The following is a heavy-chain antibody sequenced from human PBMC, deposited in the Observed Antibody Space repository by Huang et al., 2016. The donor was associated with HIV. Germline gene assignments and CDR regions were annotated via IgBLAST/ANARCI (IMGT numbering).Heavy chain of an antibody. CDR3: AKVRGDSSGWFIG. D-gene: IGHD6-19*01. V-gene: IGHV3-23*01. Sequence: EVELLESGGGFVQPGGSLRLSCAASGLNFNNYAMSWVRQAPGKGLEWVSGRRGSGERTYYAGAVKGRFTISRDNSKKTLYLQMNSLRAGDTAVYYCAKVRGDSSGWFIGWGQGTLVTVSS. CDR1: GLNFNNYA. J-gene: IGHJ4*02. CDR2: RRGSGERT.